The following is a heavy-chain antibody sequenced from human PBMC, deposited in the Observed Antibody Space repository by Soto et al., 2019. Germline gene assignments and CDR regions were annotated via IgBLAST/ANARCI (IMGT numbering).Heavy chain of an antibody. J-gene: IGHJ6*02. V-gene: IGHV1-18*01. CDR2: ISAYNGNT. CDR3: ARGLELPNYYYYGMDV. D-gene: IGHD1-7*01. Sequence: ASVKVSCKASGYTFTSYGISWVRQAPGQGLEWMGWISAYNGNTNYAQKLQGRVTMTTDTSPSTAYMELRSLRSDDTAVYYCARGLELPNYYYYGMDVWGQGTTVTVSS. CDR1: GYTFTSYG.